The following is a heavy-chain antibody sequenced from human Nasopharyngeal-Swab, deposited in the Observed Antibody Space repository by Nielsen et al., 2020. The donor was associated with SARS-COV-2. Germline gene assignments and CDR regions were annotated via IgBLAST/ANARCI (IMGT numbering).Heavy chain of an antibody. J-gene: IGHJ4*02. D-gene: IGHD6-13*01. CDR1: GFTFSSYG. V-gene: IGHV3-23*01. CDR2: ISGSGDNT. Sequence: ETLSLTCAASGFTFSSYGMSWVRQAPGKGLEWVSAISGSGDNTYYADSVKGRFTISRDNSKNTLYLQMNSLRVEDTAVYYCATNSSSWGGFDYWGQGTLVTVSS. CDR3: ATNSSSWGGFDY.